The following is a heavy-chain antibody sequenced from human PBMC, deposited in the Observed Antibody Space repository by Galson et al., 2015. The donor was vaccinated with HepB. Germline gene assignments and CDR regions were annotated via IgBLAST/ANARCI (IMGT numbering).Heavy chain of an antibody. CDR1: GGSISSYY. CDR2: IYYSGST. J-gene: IGHJ5*02. CDR3: ARGPVSGYFLP. D-gene: IGHD3-22*01. Sequence: TLSLTCTVSGGSISSYYWSWIRQPPGKGLEWIGDIYYSGSTNYNPSLKSRVTISVDTSKNQFSLKLSSVTTADTAVYYCARGPVSGYFLPWGQGTLVTVSS. V-gene: IGHV4-59*01.